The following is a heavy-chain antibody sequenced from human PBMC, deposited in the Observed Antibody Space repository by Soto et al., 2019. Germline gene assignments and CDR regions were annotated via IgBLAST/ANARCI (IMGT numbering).Heavy chain of an antibody. D-gene: IGHD4-4*01. Sequence: QVQLVESGGGVVQPGRSLRLSCAASGFTFSSYAMHWVRQAPGKGLEWVAVISYDGSNKYYADSVKGRFTISRDNSKNTLYLQMNSRIAEDTAVYYCARDRNSYYYYYGMDVWGQGTTVTVSS. V-gene: IGHV3-30-3*01. J-gene: IGHJ6*02. CDR2: ISYDGSNK. CDR1: GFTFSSYA. CDR3: ARDRNSYYYYYGMDV.